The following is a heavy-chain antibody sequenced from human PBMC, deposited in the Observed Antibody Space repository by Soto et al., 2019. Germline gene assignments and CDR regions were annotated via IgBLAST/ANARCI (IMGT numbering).Heavy chain of an antibody. Sequence: QITLKESGPPLVKPTQTLTLTCTFSGFSLSTSGVGVGWIRQPPGKALEWLALIYWDDDKRYSPSLKSRLTITKDTSKNQVVLTMTNMDPVDTATYYCAHRRITMVRGDAFDYWGQGTLVTVSS. D-gene: IGHD3-10*01. CDR1: GFSLSTSGVG. V-gene: IGHV2-5*02. J-gene: IGHJ4*02. CDR3: AHRRITMVRGDAFDY. CDR2: IYWDDDK.